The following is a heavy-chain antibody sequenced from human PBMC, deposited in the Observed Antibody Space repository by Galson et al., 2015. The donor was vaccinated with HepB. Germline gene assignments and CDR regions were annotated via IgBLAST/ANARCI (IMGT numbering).Heavy chain of an antibody. CDR3: AHRPPHRHDFDY. V-gene: IGHV2-5*02. CDR2: IYWDDDK. J-gene: IGHJ4*02. CDR1: GFSISDSGMG. Sequence: PALVKPTQTLTLTCRFSGFSISDSGMGVGWLRQPPGKALEWLALIYWDDDKRYNPSLKNRLTVTKDNSKNQVVLIMTNLDPVDTATYYCAHRPPHRHDFDYWGQGTLVTVSP.